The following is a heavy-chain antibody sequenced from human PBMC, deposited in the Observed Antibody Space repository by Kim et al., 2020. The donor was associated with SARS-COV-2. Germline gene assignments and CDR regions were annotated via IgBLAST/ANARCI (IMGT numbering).Heavy chain of an antibody. D-gene: IGHD2-21*02. J-gene: IGHJ6*02. CDR1: GFTFSSYG. CDR2: IWYDGSNK. CDR3: ARARLFCGGDCYSEYRVPDYYGMDV. Sequence: GGSLRLSCAASGFTFSSYGMHWVSQAPGKGLEWVAVIWYDGSNKYYADSVKGRFTISRDNSKNTLYLQMNSLRAEDTAVYYCARARLFCGGDCYSEYRVPDYYGMDVWGQGTTVTVSS. V-gene: IGHV3-33*01.